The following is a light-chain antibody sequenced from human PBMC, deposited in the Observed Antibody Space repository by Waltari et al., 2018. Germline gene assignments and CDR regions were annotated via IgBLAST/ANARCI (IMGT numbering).Light chain of an antibody. V-gene: IGLV3-21*02. J-gene: IGLJ3*02. CDR3: QVWDTTTDHPV. CDR1: NRGRKR. Sequence: SYVLTQPPSVSGAPGQTASITCGGNNRGRKRIHWYHQRSGQAPVLVGYDNSDRPTGIPERFSGSNSGNTATLTISRAEAGDEADYFCQVWDTTTDHPVFGGGTKLTVL. CDR2: DNS.